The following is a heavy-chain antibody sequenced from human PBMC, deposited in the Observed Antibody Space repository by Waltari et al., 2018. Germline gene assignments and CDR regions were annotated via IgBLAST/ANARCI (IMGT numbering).Heavy chain of an antibody. V-gene: IGHV1-3*01. J-gene: IGHJ4*02. CDR3: ARVGEVDDYIWGSYREPYYFDY. D-gene: IGHD3-16*02. CDR1: GYTFTGSA. CDR2: INAGNGNT. Sequence: QVQLVQSGAEVKKPVASVKVFCKASGYTFTGSAMHWVRAAPGHRLEWRGWINAGNGNTKYSQKFQGRVTITRDTSASTAYMELRSLRSEDTAVYYCARVGEVDDYIWGSYREPYYFDYWGQGTLVTVSS.